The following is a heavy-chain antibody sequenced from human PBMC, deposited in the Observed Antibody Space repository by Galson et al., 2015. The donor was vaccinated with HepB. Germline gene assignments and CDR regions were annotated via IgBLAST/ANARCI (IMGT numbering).Heavy chain of an antibody. CDR1: GYTFTGYY. Sequence: SVKVSCKASGYTFTGYYMHWVRQAPGQGLKWMGRINPNSGGTNYAQKFQGRVTMTRDTSISTAYMELSRLRSDDTAVYYCARYYYGSGTLFDPWGQGTLVTVSS. CDR2: INPNSGGT. D-gene: IGHD3-10*01. CDR3: ARYYYGSGTLFDP. J-gene: IGHJ5*02. V-gene: IGHV1-2*06.